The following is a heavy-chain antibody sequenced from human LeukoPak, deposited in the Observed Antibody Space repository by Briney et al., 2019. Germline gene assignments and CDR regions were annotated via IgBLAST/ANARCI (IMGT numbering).Heavy chain of an antibody. D-gene: IGHD1-1*01. Sequence: PGGSLRLSCAASGFTFSNYGMSWVRQAPGKGLEWVSAMSASGGATYYADSVKGRFTISRDSSKNTLYLQMNSLRVEDTAVYYCAKGNGAHATHPGYWGQGTLVTVSS. CDR2: MSASGGAT. CDR1: GFTFSNYG. V-gene: IGHV3-23*01. CDR3: AKGNGAHATHPGY. J-gene: IGHJ4*02.